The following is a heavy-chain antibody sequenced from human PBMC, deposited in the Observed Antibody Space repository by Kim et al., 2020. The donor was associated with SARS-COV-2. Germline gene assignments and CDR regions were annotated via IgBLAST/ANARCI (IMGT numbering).Heavy chain of an antibody. V-gene: IGHV3-23*01. Sequence: GGSLRLSCAASGFTFSNYAMSWVRQAPGKGLEWVSGFSISGRNTYYADSVKGRFTISRDNSKNTLYLQMNSLRAEDTAMYYCAKHARCIDVCGQGTTVT. CDR1: GFTFSNYA. CDR2: FSISGRNT. J-gene: IGHJ6*02. CDR3: AKHARCIDV.